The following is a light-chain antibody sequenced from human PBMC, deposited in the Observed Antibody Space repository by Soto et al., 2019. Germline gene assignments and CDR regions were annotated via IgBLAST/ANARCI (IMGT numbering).Light chain of an antibody. CDR2: RND. V-gene: IGLV1-44*01. Sequence: QLVLTQPPSASGAPGQRVTISCSGSSSDIGGSTMHWYQQLPGTAPKLLIYRNDQRPSGVPDRLSGSKSGTSGSLAISGLLSEDEADYYCAAWDDRLKGHVFGTGTKVTVL. CDR1: SSDIGGST. J-gene: IGLJ1*01. CDR3: AAWDDRLKGHV.